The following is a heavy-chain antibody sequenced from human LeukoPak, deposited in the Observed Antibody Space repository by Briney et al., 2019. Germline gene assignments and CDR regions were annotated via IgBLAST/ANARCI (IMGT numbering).Heavy chain of an antibody. CDR1: GFTFSSYG. V-gene: IGHV3-30*18. D-gene: IGHD3-22*01. CDR3: AKGIKRGYDSSGYYYDY. J-gene: IGHJ4*02. Sequence: GRSLRLSCAASGFTFSSYGMHWVRQAPGKGLEWVAVISYDGSNKYYADSVKGRFTISRDNSKNTLYLQMNSLRAEDTAVYYCAKGIKRGYDSSGYYYDYWGQGTLVTVSS. CDR2: ISYDGSNK.